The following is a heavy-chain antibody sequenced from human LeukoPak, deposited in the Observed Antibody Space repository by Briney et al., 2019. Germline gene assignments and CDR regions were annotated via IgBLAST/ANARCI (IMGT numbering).Heavy chain of an antibody. CDR1: GFTISNAW. D-gene: IGHD1-26*01. CDR3: TTGESMVGTTIHIRWAD. CDR2: IKSKTAGGTI. J-gene: IGHJ4*02. V-gene: IGHV3-15*01. Sequence: RAGGSLRLSCAASGFTISNAWMTWVRQAPGKGLEWVGRIKSKTAGGTIDYAAPVKGRFTISRDDSKNTLYLQMNSLKTEDTAVYYCTTGESMVGTTIHIRWADWGQGTLVTVSS.